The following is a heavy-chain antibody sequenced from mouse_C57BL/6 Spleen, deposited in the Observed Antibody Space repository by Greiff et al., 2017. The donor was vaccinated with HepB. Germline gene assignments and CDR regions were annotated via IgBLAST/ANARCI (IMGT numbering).Heavy chain of an antibody. CDR1: GYSITSGYY. Sequence: EVQLQESGPGLVKPSQSLSLPCSVTGYSITSGYYWNWIRQFPGNKLEWMGYISYDGSNNYNPSLKNRISITRDTSKNHIFLKLNSVTTEDTATYYWAREGEKLGRNYAMDYWGQGTSVTVSS. V-gene: IGHV3-6*01. CDR2: ISYDGSN. CDR3: AREGEKLGRNYAMDY. J-gene: IGHJ4*01. D-gene: IGHD4-1*01.